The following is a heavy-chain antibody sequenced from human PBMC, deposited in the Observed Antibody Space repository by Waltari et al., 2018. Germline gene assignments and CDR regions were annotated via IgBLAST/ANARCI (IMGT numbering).Heavy chain of an antibody. D-gene: IGHD3-16*02. CDR1: GFTFSSYE. V-gene: IGHV3-48*03. Sequence: EVQLVESGGGLVQPGGSLRLSCAASGFTFSSYEMNWVRQAPGKGLEWVSYISSSGSTIYYADAVKGRFTISRDNAKNSLYLQMNSLRAEDTAVYYCARGGGVLSFDYWGQGTLVTVSS. J-gene: IGHJ4*02. CDR2: ISSSGSTI. CDR3: ARGGGVLSFDY.